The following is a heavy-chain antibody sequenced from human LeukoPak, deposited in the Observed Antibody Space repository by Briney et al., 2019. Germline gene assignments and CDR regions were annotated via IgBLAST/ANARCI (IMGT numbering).Heavy chain of an antibody. J-gene: IGHJ3*02. Sequence: GGSLRLSCVASGFTFSTYWMSWVRQAPGKGLEWVDNIKQDGSEKYYVDSVKGRFTISRDNAKNSLYLQMNSLRAEDTAVYYCARESVTSAFDIWGQGTMVTVSS. CDR3: ARESVTSAFDI. CDR2: IKQDGSEK. V-gene: IGHV3-7*01. D-gene: IGHD1/OR15-1a*01. CDR1: GFTFSTYW.